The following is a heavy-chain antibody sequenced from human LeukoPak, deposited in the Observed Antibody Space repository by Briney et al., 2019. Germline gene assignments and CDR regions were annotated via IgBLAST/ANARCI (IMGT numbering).Heavy chain of an antibody. Sequence: AGGSLRLSCTASGFTLVDYGVGWVRQAPGRGLQWVGFIRGKAYGGTTEYAASVKGRFSISRDDSNTIAYLHMNSLKTEDAAVYYCVRDKDWSYDYWGQGTLVTVSS. D-gene: IGHD3-9*01. CDR3: VRDKDWSYDY. J-gene: IGHJ4*02. CDR1: GFTLVDYG. CDR2: IRGKAYGGTT. V-gene: IGHV3-49*04.